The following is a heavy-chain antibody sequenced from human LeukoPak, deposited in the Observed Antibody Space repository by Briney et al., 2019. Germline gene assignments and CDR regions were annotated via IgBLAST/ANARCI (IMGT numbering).Heavy chain of an antibody. J-gene: IGHJ4*02. Sequence: SETLSHTCAVYGGSFSGYYWSWIRQPPGKGLEWIGEINHSGSTNYNPSLKSRVTISVDTSKNQFSLKLSSVTAADTAVYYCARLSYYDSSGYAGPNDYWGQGTLVTVSS. CDR2: INHSGST. D-gene: IGHD3-22*01. V-gene: IGHV4-34*01. CDR3: ARLSYYDSSGYAGPNDY. CDR1: GGSFSGYY.